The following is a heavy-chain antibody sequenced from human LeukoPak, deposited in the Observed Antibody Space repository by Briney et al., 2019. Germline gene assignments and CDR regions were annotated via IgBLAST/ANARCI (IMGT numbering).Heavy chain of an antibody. Sequence: LRLSCAASGFTFSSYAMHWVRQAPGKGLEWVAVISYDGSNKYYADSVKGRFTISRDNSKNTLYLQMNSLRAEDTAVYYCARDPAFIAVAGMSLDYWGQGTLVTVSS. V-gene: IGHV3-30*04. CDR2: ISYDGSNK. CDR1: GFTFSSYA. J-gene: IGHJ4*02. CDR3: ARDPAFIAVAGMSLDY. D-gene: IGHD6-19*01.